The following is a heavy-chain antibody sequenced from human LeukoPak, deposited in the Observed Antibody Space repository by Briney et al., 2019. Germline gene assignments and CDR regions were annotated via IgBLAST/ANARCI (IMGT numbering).Heavy chain of an antibody. CDR3: ASQVRLERRYYNYSMDV. Sequence: SETLSLTCAVYGGSFSGYYWSWIRQPPGKGLEWIGEIDHSGSTNYNPSLKSRVTISVDTSKNQFSLKLSSVTAADTAVYYCASQVRLERRYYNYSMDVWGKGTTVTVSS. V-gene: IGHV4-34*01. CDR2: IDHSGST. D-gene: IGHD1-1*01. J-gene: IGHJ6*03. CDR1: GGSFSGYY.